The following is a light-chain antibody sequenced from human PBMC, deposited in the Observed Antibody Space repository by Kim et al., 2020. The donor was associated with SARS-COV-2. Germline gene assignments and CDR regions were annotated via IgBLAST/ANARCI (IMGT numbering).Light chain of an antibody. J-gene: IGKJ1*01. Sequence: EIVLTQSPGTLSLSPGERASLSCWASQSVRNLLAWYQQKPGQSPRLLIYGASIRDTGVPDRFRGSGSETAFTLTISRLDPEDFAVYYCPLYDTSPRTFGQETNVEL. CDR3: PLYDTSPRT. CDR2: GAS. CDR1: QSVRNL. V-gene: IGKV3-20*01.